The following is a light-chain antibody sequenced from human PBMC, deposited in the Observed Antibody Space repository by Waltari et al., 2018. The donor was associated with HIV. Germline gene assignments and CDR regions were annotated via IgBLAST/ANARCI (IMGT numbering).Light chain of an antibody. CDR2: EVS. J-gene: IGLJ3*02. CDR1: RRPVGTYHL. V-gene: IGLV2-23*02. CDR3: CSYAGSSTSWV. Sequence: SALTQHASVSGSPGQSPTISCHAHRRPVGTYHLVSWYQQHPGKAPKLMIYEVSKRPSGVSNRFSGSKSGNTASLTISGLQAEDEADYYCCSYAGSSTSWVFGGGTKLTVL.